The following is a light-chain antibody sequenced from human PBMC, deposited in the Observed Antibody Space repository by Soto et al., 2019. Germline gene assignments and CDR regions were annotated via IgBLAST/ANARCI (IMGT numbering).Light chain of an antibody. CDR2: AAS. Sequence: DIVLTQSPGTLSLSPGERATLSCRASQSVSSSFLAWYQQKPGQAPRLLIYAASSRATGIPDRFSGSGSGTAFTLTISRLEPEDFAVYYCQQYGSSPGALTFGGGTKVDIK. CDR3: QQYGSSPGALT. J-gene: IGKJ4*01. V-gene: IGKV3-20*01. CDR1: QSVSSSF.